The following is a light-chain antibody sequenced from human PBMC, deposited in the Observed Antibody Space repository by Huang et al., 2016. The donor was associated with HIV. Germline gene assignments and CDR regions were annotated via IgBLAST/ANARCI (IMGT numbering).Light chain of an antibody. CDR2: DAS. CDR3: QQYDNLYT. V-gene: IGKV1-33*01. CDR1: QDIRNY. J-gene: IGKJ2*01. Sequence: DIQMTQSPSSLSASVGDRVTITCQASQDIRNYLNWYQQKPGKAPKRLIYDASNLETEVPLRFSGSGSGTNFTFTISSLQSEDIATYYCQQYDNLYTFGQGTKLEI.